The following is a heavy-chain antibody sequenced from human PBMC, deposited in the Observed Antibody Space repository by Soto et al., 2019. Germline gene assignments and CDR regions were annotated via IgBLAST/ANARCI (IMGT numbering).Heavy chain of an antibody. J-gene: IGHJ4*02. CDR3: AKALYSSSWYGSEDY. D-gene: IGHD6-13*01. CDR2: ISGSGGST. V-gene: IGHV3-23*01. CDR1: GFTFSSYA. Sequence: GGSLRLSCAASGFTFSSYAMSWVRQAPGKGLEWVSVISGSGGSTYYADSVKGRFTISRDNSKNTLYLQMNSLRAEDTAVYYCAKALYSSSWYGSEDYWGQGTLVTVSS.